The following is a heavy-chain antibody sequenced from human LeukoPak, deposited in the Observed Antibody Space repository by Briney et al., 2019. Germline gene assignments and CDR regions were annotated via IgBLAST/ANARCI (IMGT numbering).Heavy chain of an antibody. Sequence: GGSLRLSCAASGFTFSNYVIHWVRQPPGKGLEWVSLIRYDGSSKYYADSVSGRFTISRDNSKNTLYLQMNSLRAEDTAVYYCARYSGNYGLDYWGQGTLVTVSS. CDR2: IRYDGSSK. J-gene: IGHJ4*02. CDR3: ARYSGNYGLDY. V-gene: IGHV3-30*02. CDR1: GFTFSNYV. D-gene: IGHD4-17*01.